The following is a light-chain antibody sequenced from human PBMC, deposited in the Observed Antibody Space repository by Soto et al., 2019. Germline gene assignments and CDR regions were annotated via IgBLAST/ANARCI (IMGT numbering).Light chain of an antibody. Sequence: EVVLTKSAGALALSPGERATLSXRASQTFTGSFVAWYQQEPGXAPRLXXYAXSSRATGIPDRLSGSGSGTDFTLTISRLDPEDFSVYYCQQYGSSSLTVGQGTKVEIK. J-gene: IGKJ1*01. CDR3: QQYGSSSLT. V-gene: IGKV3-20*01. CDR2: AXS. CDR1: QTFTGSF.